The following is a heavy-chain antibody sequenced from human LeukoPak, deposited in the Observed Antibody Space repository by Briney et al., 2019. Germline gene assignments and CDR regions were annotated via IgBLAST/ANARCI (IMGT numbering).Heavy chain of an antibody. CDR2: ISGSGGST. J-gene: IGHJ4*02. D-gene: IGHD2-15*01. Sequence: GGPLRLSCAASGFTFSRYAMSWVPPAPGKGLEWVSAISGSGGSTYYADSVKGRFTISRDNSKNTLYLQMNSMRAEDTAVYYCANAVVAATWDYWGQGTLVTVSS. CDR3: ANAVVAATWDY. V-gene: IGHV3-23*01. CDR1: GFTFSRYA.